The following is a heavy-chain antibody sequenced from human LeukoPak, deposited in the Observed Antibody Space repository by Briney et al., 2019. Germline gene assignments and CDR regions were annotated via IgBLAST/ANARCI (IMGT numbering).Heavy chain of an antibody. CDR3: ARASGPFDY. Sequence: GGSLRLSCAASGFTFSVYGVHWVRQAPGKGLEWVPVIWNDGSNKYYADSVKGRFTISRDNSKNTLYLQMNSLRAEDTAVYSCARASGPFDYWGQGTLVTVSS. D-gene: IGHD3-10*01. CDR1: GFTFSVYG. CDR2: IWNDGSNK. J-gene: IGHJ4*02. V-gene: IGHV3-33*01.